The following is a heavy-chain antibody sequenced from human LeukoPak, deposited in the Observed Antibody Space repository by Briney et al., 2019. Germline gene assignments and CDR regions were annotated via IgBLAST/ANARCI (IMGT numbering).Heavy chain of an antibody. Sequence: PGGSLKLSCEASGFTFSSYAMTWVRQAPGKGLEWVSSISGSGGYTYYTDSVQGRFTISRDNSKNTLYLQMDSLRAEDTAVYYCVGSYCIDSTCYPGATWGQGTLVTVPS. CDR2: ISGSGGYT. CDR3: VGSYCIDSTCYPGAT. D-gene: IGHD2-15*01. J-gene: IGHJ5*02. V-gene: IGHV3-23*01. CDR1: GFTFSSYA.